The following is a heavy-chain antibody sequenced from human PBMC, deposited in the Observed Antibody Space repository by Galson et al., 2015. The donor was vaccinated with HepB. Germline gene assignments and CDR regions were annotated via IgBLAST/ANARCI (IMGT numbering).Heavy chain of an antibody. Sequence: QSGAEVKKPGESLEISCKASGYTFTNYWIGWVRQMPGKGLEWMGIIYPDDSDTRYIPSFQGRVTISADKSIATAYLQWSSLRASDTAIYYCARRGPFYSDSSDSYYALDVWGQGTTVIVSS. CDR1: GYTFTNYW. CDR2: IYPDDSDT. D-gene: IGHD3-22*01. J-gene: IGHJ6*02. CDR3: ARRGPFYSDSSDSYYALDV. V-gene: IGHV5-51*01.